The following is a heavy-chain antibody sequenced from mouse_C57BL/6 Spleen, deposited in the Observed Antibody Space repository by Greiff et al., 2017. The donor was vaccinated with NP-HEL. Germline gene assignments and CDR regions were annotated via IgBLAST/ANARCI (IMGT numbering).Heavy chain of an antibody. D-gene: IGHD4-1*01. CDR2: IWPGGGT. CDR1: GFSLTSYA. Sequence: VQRVESGPGLVAPSQSLSITCTVSGFSLTSYAISWVRQPPGKGLEWLGVIWPGGGTNYNSALKSRLSIRKDNSKSQVSLKMNSMQTDDTARYYCARNVNGDDYFDYWGQGTTLTVSS. V-gene: IGHV2-9-1*01. CDR3: ARNVNGDDYFDY. J-gene: IGHJ2*01.